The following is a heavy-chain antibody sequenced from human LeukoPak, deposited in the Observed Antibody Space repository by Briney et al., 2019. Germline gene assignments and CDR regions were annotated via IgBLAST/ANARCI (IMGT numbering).Heavy chain of an antibody. CDR1: GIVVSDNY. D-gene: IGHD1-14*01. Sequence: GGSLRLSCAASGIVVSDNYMTWVRQAPGKGLEGVSLIKSGGDTTYADSVKGRFTISRDNSKNTLYLQMNSLRVEDTGVYYCAYPAAEGYHYYYMDVWGKGTTVSVYS. CDR3: AYPAAEGYHYYYMDV. J-gene: IGHJ6*03. CDR2: IKSGGDT. V-gene: IGHV3-66*02.